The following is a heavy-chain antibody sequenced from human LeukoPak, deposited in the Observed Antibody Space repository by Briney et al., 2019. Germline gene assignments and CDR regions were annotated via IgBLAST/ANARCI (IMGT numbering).Heavy chain of an antibody. Sequence: GESLKISCKGSGYSFTSYWISWVRQMPGKGLEWMGRIDPGDSYTNYSPSFQGHVTISADKSISTAYLQWSSLKASDTAMYYCARQLPPVVDGRYGMDVWGKGTTVTVSS. CDR2: IDPGDSYT. D-gene: IGHD2-2*01. CDR1: GYSFTSYW. J-gene: IGHJ6*04. V-gene: IGHV5-10-1*01. CDR3: ARQLPPVVDGRYGMDV.